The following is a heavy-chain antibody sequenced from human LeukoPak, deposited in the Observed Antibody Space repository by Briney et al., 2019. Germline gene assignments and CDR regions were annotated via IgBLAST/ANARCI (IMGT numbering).Heavy chain of an antibody. D-gene: IGHD2-2*01. CDR3: ARHPEPGYCSSTSCHESYFDY. J-gene: IGHJ4*02. V-gene: IGHV3-23*01. Sequence: GGSLRLSCAASGFTFSSCAMSWVRQAPGKGLEWVAAISGSGGRPYYADSVKGRFTISRDNSKNTLYLQMNSLRAEDTAVYYCARHPEPGYCSSTSCHESYFDYWGQGTLVTVSS. CDR1: GFTFSSCA. CDR2: ISGSGGRP.